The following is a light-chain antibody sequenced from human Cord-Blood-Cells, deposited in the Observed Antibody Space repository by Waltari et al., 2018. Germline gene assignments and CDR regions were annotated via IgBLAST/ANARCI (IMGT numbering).Light chain of an antibody. V-gene: IGKV3-20*01. CDR1: QSVSSSY. CDR2: GAS. CDR3: QQYGSSHT. Sequence: EIVLTQSPGTLSLSPGERATLSCRASQSVSSSYLACYQQKPGQAPRLLIYGASSRATGIPDRFSGSGSGTDFTLTISRLEPEDFAVYYCQQYGSSHTFGQGTKLEIK. J-gene: IGKJ2*01.